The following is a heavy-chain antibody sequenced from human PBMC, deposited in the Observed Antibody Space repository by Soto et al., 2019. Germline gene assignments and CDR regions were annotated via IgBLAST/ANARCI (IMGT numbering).Heavy chain of an antibody. CDR3: ARDYRGYDYGGNGVYYYYYGMDV. Sequence: SETLSLTCTVSGGSISSYYWSWIRQPPGKGLEWIGYIYYSGSTNYNPSLKSRVTISVDTSKNQFSLKLSSVTAADTAVYYCARDYRGYDYGGNGVYYYYYGMDVWGQGTTVTVSS. CDR1: GGSISSYY. D-gene: IGHD4-17*01. V-gene: IGHV4-59*01. J-gene: IGHJ6*02. CDR2: IYYSGST.